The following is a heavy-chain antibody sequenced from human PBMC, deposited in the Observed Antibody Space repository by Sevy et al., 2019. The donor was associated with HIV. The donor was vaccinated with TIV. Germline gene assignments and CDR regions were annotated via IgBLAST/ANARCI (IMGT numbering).Heavy chain of an antibody. V-gene: IGHV3-15*01. CDR3: TTRYSSSSPGVAFDI. CDR1: GFTFSNAW. J-gene: IGHJ3*02. Sequence: GGSLRLSCAASGFTFSNAWMSWVRQAPGKGLEWVGRIKSKTDGGTTDYAAPVKGRFTISRDDSKNTLYLQMNSLETEDTAVYYCTTRYSSSSPGVAFDIWGQGTMVTVSS. CDR2: IKSKTDGGTT. D-gene: IGHD6-6*01.